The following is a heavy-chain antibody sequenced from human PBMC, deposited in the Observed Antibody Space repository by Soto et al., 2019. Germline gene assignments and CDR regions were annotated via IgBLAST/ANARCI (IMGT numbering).Heavy chain of an antibody. Sequence: GGSLRLSCAASGFTFSSYAMSWVRQAPGKGLEWVSAISGSGGSTYYADSVKGRFTISRDNSKNTLYLQMNSLRAEDTAVYYCAKSHRLFCSGGSCYPNYYYYGMDVWGKGTTVTVSS. CDR3: AKSHRLFCSGGSCYPNYYYYGMDV. J-gene: IGHJ6*04. CDR1: GFTFSSYA. D-gene: IGHD2-15*01. CDR2: ISGSGGST. V-gene: IGHV3-23*01.